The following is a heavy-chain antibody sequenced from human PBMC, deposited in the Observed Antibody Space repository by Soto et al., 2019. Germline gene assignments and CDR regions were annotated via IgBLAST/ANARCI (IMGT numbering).Heavy chain of an antibody. CDR1: GGSLSSGGYY. D-gene: IGHD3-16*01. CDR2: FYNSGSV. V-gene: IGHV4-31*03. Sequence: SETLSLTCTVSGGSLSSGGYYWSWIRQHPGKGLEWLGYFYNSGSVFYNPSLKSRVTILLDTSKNQFSLKLISVTAADTAVYYCARGAVTNLYYYYYGMDVWGQGTTVT. J-gene: IGHJ6*02. CDR3: ARGAVTNLYYYYYGMDV.